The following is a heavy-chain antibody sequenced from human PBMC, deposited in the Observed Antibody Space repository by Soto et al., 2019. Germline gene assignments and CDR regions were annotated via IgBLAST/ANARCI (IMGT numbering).Heavy chain of an antibody. CDR3: ARRHSHDYYDRSGYVP. Sequence: SETLPLTCTVSGGSISIETEYWGRMPQPPGKGRVRIGNIHYSGSNSYNPSFKSRVTMSVNTSKNQFSLKLSSVTAADTAVFYCARRHSHDYYDRSGYVPWGQGTQVTVSS. V-gene: IGHV4-39*01. D-gene: IGHD3-22*01. J-gene: IGHJ4*02. CDR2: IHYSGSN. CDR1: GGSISIETEY.